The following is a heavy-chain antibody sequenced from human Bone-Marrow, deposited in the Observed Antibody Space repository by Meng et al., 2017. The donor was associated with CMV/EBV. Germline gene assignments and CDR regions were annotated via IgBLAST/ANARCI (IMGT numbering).Heavy chain of an antibody. CDR2: INPNSGDT. D-gene: IGHD4-17*01. V-gene: IGHV1-2*02. CDR3: TRDAHLTTVTPNWFDP. J-gene: IGHJ5*02. Sequence: QGQLVPSGAELRKPGASVKVSCKASGDTFTDYYMHWVRQAPGQGLEWMGCINPNSGDTNYAQKFQGRVTMTRDTSISTAYMELSRLRSDDTAVYYCTRDAHLTTVTPNWFDPWGQGTLVTVSS. CDR1: GDTFTDYY.